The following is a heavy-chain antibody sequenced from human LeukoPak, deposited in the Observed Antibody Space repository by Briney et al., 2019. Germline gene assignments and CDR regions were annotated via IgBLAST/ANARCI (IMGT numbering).Heavy chain of an antibody. V-gene: IGHV3-9*01. D-gene: IGHD3-22*01. CDR2: ITWNSGGI. J-gene: IGHJ4*02. CDR1: GFSFDDYP. Sequence: GGSLRLSCAASGFSFDDYPMYWVRQVPGKGLEWVSGITWNSGGIGYADSVKGRFTISRDNAKNSLYLQMNSLRAEDTALYYCARATHYYESSGYDYWGQGTLVTVSS. CDR3: ARATHYYESSGYDY.